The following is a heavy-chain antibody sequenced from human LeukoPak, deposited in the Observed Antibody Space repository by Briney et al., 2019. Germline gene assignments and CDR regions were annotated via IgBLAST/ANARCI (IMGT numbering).Heavy chain of an antibody. D-gene: IGHD3-10*01. J-gene: IGHJ5*02. V-gene: IGHV4-30-2*01. CDR2: IYYSGST. Sequence: PSQTLSLTCTVSGGSISSGGYYWSWIRQPPGKGLEWIGYIYYSGSTYYNPSLKSRVTISLDTSENQFSLKLSSVTAADTAVYYCARGVQGWFAPWGQGTLVTVSS. CDR1: GGSISSGGYY. CDR3: ARGVQGWFAP.